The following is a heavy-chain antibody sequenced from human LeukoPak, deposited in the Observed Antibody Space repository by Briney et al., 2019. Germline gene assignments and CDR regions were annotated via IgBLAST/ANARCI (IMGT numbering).Heavy chain of an antibody. CDR3: ARDGVVNFWVSYGTYNYYYHMDV. V-gene: IGHV3-7*01. Sequence: GGSLRLSCAASGFTFSNYWMSWVRQAPGKGLEWVANIKEDGSEKDYVDSVKGRFTISRDNAQSSLYLPMDSLRAEDPAVYYCARDGVVNFWVSYGTYNYYYHMDVWGKGTTVTVSS. D-gene: IGHD3-16*01. CDR2: IKEDGSEK. J-gene: IGHJ6*04. CDR1: GFTFSNYW.